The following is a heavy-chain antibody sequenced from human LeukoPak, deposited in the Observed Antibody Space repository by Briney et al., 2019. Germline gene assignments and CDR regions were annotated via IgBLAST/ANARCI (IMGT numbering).Heavy chain of an antibody. CDR1: GGTISSYY. CDR3: AARPTTVRYYYYYGMDV. CDR2: IYYSGST. D-gene: IGHD4-17*01. J-gene: IGHJ6*02. V-gene: IGHV4-59*01. Sequence: SETLSLTCTASGGTISSYYWSWIRQPPGKGLEWIGYIYYSGSTNYNPSLKSRVTISVDTSKNQFSLKLSSVTAADTAVYYCAARPTTVRYYYYYGMDVWGQGTTVTVSS.